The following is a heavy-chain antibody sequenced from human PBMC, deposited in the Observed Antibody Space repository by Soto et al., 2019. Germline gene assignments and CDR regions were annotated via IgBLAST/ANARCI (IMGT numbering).Heavy chain of an antibody. D-gene: IGHD2-15*01. CDR3: AHLYCSGGSCYPDLDY. V-gene: IGHV2-5*02. CDR2: IYWDDDK. J-gene: IGHJ4*02. Sequence: QITLKESGPTLVKPTQTLTLTCTFSGFSLSTSGVGVGWIRQPPGKALEWLALIYWDDDKRYSPSLKSRLTSTKDTSKNHVVLTITNMDPVDTATYYCAHLYCSGGSCYPDLDYWGQGTLVTVSS. CDR1: GFSLSTSGVG.